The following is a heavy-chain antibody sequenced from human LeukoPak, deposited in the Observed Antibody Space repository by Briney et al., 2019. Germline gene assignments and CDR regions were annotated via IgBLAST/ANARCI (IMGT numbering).Heavy chain of an antibody. J-gene: IGHJ4*02. Sequence: GGSLRLSCAASGFTFSSYSMNWVRQAPGKGLEWVSRIRNDGSDARYAESVKGRFTISRDNAKNTLYLQMNSLRDEDTAVYYCARDWYHAIDYWGQGTLVTVSS. CDR1: GFTFSSYS. D-gene: IGHD2-2*01. V-gene: IGHV3-74*01. CDR2: IRNDGSDA. CDR3: ARDWYHAIDY.